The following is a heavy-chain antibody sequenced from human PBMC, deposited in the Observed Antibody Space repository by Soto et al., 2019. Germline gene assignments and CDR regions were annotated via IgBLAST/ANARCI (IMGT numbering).Heavy chain of an antibody. CDR1: GFTVSSNY. J-gene: IGHJ6*02. D-gene: IGHD3-22*01. CDR2: IYSAGNT. V-gene: IGHV3-66*01. CDR3: ARFYYDSSGYLPSPYYYYYGMDV. Sequence: PGGSLRLSCAASGFTVSSNYMSWVRQAPGKGLEWISIIYSAGNTYYADSVKGRFTISRDNAKNSLYLQMNSLRAEDTAVYYCARFYYDSSGYLPSPYYYYYGMDVWGQGTTVTVSS.